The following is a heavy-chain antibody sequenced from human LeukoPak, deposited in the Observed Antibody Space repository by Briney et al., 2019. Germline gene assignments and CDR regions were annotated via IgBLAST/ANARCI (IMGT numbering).Heavy chain of an antibody. CDR2: INPNSGGT. D-gene: IGHD5-24*01. J-gene: IGHJ3*02. CDR3: ARAEEGERWLQLSGAFDI. V-gene: IGHV1-2*02. Sequence: ASVKVSCKASGYTFTGCYMHWVRQAPGKGLEWMGWINPNSGGTNYAQKFQGRVTLTRDTPISTAYMELSRLRSDGTAVYYCARAEEGERWLQLSGAFDIWGQGTMVTVSS. CDR1: GYTFTGCY.